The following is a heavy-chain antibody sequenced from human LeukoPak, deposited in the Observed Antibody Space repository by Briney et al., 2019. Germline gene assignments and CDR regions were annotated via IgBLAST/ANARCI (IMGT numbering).Heavy chain of an antibody. CDR1: GFTFSSYA. Sequence: GGSLRLSCVASGFTFSSYAMSWVRQAPGKGLEWVSGISGSGGSTYYADPVKGRFTIPRDNSKNTLFLQMNSLRAEDTAVYYCAKETYSSGWYPYFDYWGQGTLVTVSS. V-gene: IGHV3-23*01. CDR2: ISGSGGST. J-gene: IGHJ4*02. D-gene: IGHD6-19*01. CDR3: AKETYSSGWYPYFDY.